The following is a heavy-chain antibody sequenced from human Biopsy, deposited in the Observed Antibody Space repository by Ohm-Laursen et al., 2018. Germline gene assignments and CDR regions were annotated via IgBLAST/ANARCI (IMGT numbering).Heavy chain of an antibody. D-gene: IGHD1-26*01. CDR3: ARASASQYYGVDV. CDR1: GFSFTTVGMR. Sequence: TQTLTLTCTFSGFSFTTVGMRVTWIRQAPGKALEWLAHIDLAGDTRCSASLKTRLSISKDTFKDQVVLTMTDIDPVDTATYYCARASASQYYGVDVWGQGTSVTVSS. J-gene: IGHJ6*02. CDR2: IDLAGDT. V-gene: IGHV2-70*04.